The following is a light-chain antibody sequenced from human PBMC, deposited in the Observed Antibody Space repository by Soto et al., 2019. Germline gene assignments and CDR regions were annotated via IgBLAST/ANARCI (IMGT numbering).Light chain of an antibody. CDR3: CSYAGSSTLV. V-gene: IGLV2-23*01. CDR1: SSDVGSYNL. CDR2: EGS. J-gene: IGLJ2*01. Sequence: QSALTQPASVSGSPGQSITISCTGTSSDVGSYNLVSWYQQHPDKAPKLIIYEGSKRPSGISNRFSGSKSGSTASLTISGLQAEDEADYYCCSYAGSSTLVFGGGTQLTVL.